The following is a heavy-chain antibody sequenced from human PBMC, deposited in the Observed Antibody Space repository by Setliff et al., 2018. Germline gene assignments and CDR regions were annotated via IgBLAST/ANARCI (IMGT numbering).Heavy chain of an antibody. CDR3: AREQWLDPPGYYCMDV. V-gene: IGHV4-4*07. Sequence: SETLSLTCTVSGGSISSYYWSWIRQPAGKGLEWIGHIYIGGSANYNPSLKSRVTMSIDTSKNQFSPKLNSVTAADMAVYYCAREQWLDPPGYYCMDVWAKGTTVTVS. CDR1: GGSISSYY. CDR2: IYIGGSA. D-gene: IGHD6-19*01. J-gene: IGHJ6*03.